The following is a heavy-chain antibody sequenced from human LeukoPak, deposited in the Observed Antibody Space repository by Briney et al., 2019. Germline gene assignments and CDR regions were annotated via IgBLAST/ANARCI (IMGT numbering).Heavy chain of an antibody. D-gene: IGHD6-19*01. CDR2: ISWNGARI. CDR1: GFTFAEYT. V-gene: IGHV3-43*01. Sequence: GGSLRLSCAASGFTFAEYTMHWVRQAPGKGLEWVSLISWNGARIHYGDSVRGRFTISRDNSKNSLYLQMNSLRTEDTALYYCVKDLVAASENVRGWYPMDYWGQGTLVTVSS. J-gene: IGHJ4*02. CDR3: VKDLVAASENVRGWYPMDY.